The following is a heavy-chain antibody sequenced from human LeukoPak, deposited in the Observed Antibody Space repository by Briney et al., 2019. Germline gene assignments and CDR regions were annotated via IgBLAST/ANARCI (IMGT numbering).Heavy chain of an antibody. CDR1: GGSISSYY. Sequence: SETLSLTCTVSGGSISSYYWGWIRQPPGKGLEWIGSIYYSGSTYYSPSLKSRVTISVDTSKNQFSLKLSSVTAADTAVYYCARHNWNYAIDYWGQGTLVTVSS. D-gene: IGHD1-7*01. J-gene: IGHJ4*02. CDR2: IYYSGST. V-gene: IGHV4-39*01. CDR3: ARHNWNYAIDY.